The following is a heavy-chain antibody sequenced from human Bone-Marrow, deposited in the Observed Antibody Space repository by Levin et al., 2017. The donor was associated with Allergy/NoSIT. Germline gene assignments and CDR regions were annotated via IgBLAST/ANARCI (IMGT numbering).Heavy chain of an antibody. CDR2: IYYSGST. CDR3: ASIRARATGSFEVQGVIKFHYYYYMDV. V-gene: IGHV4-31*03. D-gene: IGHD3-10*01. Sequence: SETLSLTCTVSGGSISSGGYYWSWIRQHPGKGLEWIGYIYYSGSTYYNPSLKSRVTISVDTSKNQFSLKLSSVTAADTAVYYCASIRARATGSFEVQGVIKFHYYYYMDVWGKGTTVTVSS. CDR1: GGSISSGGYY. J-gene: IGHJ6*03.